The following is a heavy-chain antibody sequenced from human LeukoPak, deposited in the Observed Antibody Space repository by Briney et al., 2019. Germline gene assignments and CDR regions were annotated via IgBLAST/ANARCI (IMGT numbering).Heavy chain of an antibody. V-gene: IGHV3-43*01. CDR3: AKDLDV. CDR2: ISWDVGST. Sequence: GGSLRLSCAASGFTFDDYTIHWVRQAPGKGLEWVSLISWDVGSTYYADSVKGRFNISRDNSKNSLYLQMNSLRTEDPALYYCAKDLDVWGQGTTVTVSS. CDR1: GFTFDDYT. J-gene: IGHJ6*02.